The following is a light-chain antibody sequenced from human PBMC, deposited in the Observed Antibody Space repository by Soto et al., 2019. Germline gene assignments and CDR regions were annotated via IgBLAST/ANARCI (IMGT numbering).Light chain of an antibody. J-gene: IGKJ5*01. Sequence: DIRMIQSPSSLSASVGDRFTITCLAIQSISSYLNWYQQKPWKSPKLLIYAASSLQSGVPSRFSGSGSGTDFTLTISSLQHEDFANYYCQQLNSYHSITFGQGTRLEIK. V-gene: IGKV1-39*01. CDR1: QSISSY. CDR3: QQLNSYHSIT. CDR2: AAS.